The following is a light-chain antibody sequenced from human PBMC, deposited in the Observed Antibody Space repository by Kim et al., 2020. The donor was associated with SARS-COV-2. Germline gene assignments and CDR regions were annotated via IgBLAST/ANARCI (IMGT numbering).Light chain of an antibody. CDR1: QNINSF. CDR2: AAS. J-gene: IGKJ4*01. Sequence: SVGDRVTITCRASQNINSFLNWYQQRPGKAPKLLIYAASTLQSGVPSRFSGSGSGTDFTLTITSLQPEDFATYYCQQSHTAPLLTFGGGTKVDIK. CDR3: QQSHTAPLLT. V-gene: IGKV1-39*01.